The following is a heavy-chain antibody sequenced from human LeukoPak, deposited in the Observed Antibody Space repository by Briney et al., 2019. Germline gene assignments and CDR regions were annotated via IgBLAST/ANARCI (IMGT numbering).Heavy chain of an antibody. D-gene: IGHD1-26*01. CDR1: GGPFSGYF. Sequence: PSETLSLTCAVYGGPFSGYFWSWIRQPPAKGLEWIGEINHSGNTNYNPSLKSRVIISVDKSKNQLSLKLNSVTAADTAVYYCAFWQRGFNAFDIWGQGTVVTVSS. CDR2: INHSGNT. V-gene: IGHV4-34*01. J-gene: IGHJ3*02. CDR3: AFWQRGFNAFDI.